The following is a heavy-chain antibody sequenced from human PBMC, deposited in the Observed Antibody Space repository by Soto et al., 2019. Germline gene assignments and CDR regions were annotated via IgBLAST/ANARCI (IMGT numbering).Heavy chain of an antibody. V-gene: IGHV3-48*03. D-gene: IGHD5-18*01. CDR3: ARRATAMVNLDY. Sequence: PGGSLRLSCAASGFTFSSYEMNWVRQAPGKGLEWVSYISSSGSTIYYADSVKGRFTISRDNAKNSLYLQMNSLRAEDTAVYYCARRATAMVNLDYWGQGTLVTVSS. CDR1: GFTFSSYE. J-gene: IGHJ4*02. CDR2: ISSSGSTI.